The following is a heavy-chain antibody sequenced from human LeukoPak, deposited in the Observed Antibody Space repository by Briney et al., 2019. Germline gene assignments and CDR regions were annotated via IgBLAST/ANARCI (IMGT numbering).Heavy chain of an antibody. CDR3: ARGITGIREFDY. D-gene: IGHD1-20*01. J-gene: IGHJ4*02. Sequence: PSETLSLTCAVYGGSFSGYYWSWIRQPPGKGLEWIGEINHSGSTNYNPSLKSRVTISVDTSKNQFSLKLSSVTAADTAVYYCARGITGIREFDYWGQGTLVTVSS. CDR1: GGSFSGYY. V-gene: IGHV4-34*01. CDR2: INHSGST.